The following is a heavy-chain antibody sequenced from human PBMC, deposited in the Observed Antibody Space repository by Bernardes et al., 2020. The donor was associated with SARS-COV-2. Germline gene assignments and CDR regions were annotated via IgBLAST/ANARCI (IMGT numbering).Heavy chain of an antibody. D-gene: IGHD3-16*02. CDR3: ARDHPLLEIWGSYRFDY. V-gene: IGHV1-18*01. CDR1: GYTFTSYG. CDR2: ISAYNGNT. Sequence: VKVSCKASGYTFTSYGISWVRQAPGQGLEWMGWISAYNGNTNYAQKLQGRVTMTTDTSTSTAYMELRSLRSDDTAVYYCARDHPLLEIWGSYRFDYWGQGTLVTVSS. J-gene: IGHJ4*02.